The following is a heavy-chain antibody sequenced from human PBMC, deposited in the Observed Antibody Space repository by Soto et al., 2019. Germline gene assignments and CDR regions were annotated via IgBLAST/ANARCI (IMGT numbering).Heavy chain of an antibody. Sequence: PSETLSLTCTVSGGSMNAHFWSWIRQSAGKGLEWIGHIYISGTTMYNPSLKSRVTMSVDPPKNQLSLKLTSVTAADTDVYYCARINGGSPDHWGPGTLVTVSS. V-gene: IGHV4-4*07. CDR1: GGSMNAHF. CDR3: ARINGGSPDH. CDR2: IYISGTT. J-gene: IGHJ4*02. D-gene: IGHD2-15*01.